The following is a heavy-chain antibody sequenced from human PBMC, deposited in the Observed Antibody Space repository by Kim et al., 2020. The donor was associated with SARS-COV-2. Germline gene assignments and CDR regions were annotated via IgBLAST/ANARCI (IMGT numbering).Heavy chain of an antibody. Sequence: GGSLRLSCAASGFTFSSYAMSWVRQAPGKGLEWVSAISGSGGSTYYADSVKGRFTISRDNSKNTLYLQMNSLRAEDTAVYYCAKGGTGXXXFGXXXLEDYXXXWGQGTXXXXSS. CDR1: GFTFSSYA. J-gene: IGHJ4*02. CDR2: ISGSGGST. D-gene: IGHD3-3*01. CDR3: AKGGTGXXXFGXXXLEDYXXX. V-gene: IGHV3-23*01.